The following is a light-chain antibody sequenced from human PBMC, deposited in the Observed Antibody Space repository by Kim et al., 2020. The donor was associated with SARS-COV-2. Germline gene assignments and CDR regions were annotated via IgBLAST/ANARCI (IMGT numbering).Light chain of an antibody. CDR3: QQYNNWPPKVT. Sequence: AGERATLSCRASQSVSSNLSWYQQKPGQAPRLLIYGASTRATGIPARFSGSGSGTEFTLTISSLQSEDFAVYYCQQYNNWPPKVTFGPGTKVDIK. J-gene: IGKJ3*01. CDR2: GAS. CDR1: QSVSSN. V-gene: IGKV3-15*01.